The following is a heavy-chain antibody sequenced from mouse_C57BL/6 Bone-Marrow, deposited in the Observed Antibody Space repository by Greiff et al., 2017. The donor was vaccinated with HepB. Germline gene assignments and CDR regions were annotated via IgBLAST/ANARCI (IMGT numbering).Heavy chain of an antibody. D-gene: IGHD6-2*01. J-gene: IGHJ2*01. CDR2: IDPSDSYT. CDR3: ARSGLSHY. Sequence: QVQLQQPGAELVMPGASVKLSCKASGYTFTSYWMHWVKQRPGQGLEWIGEIDPSDSYTNYNQKFKGKSTLTVDKSSSTAYMQLSSLTSEDSAVYYCARSGLSHYWGQGTTLTVSS. CDR1: GYTFTSYW. V-gene: IGHV1-69*01.